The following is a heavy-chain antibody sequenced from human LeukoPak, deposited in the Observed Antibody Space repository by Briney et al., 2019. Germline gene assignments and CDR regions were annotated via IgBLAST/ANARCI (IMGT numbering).Heavy chain of an antibody. D-gene: IGHD3-3*01. J-gene: IGHJ4*02. Sequence: SETLSLTCAVYGGSFSGYYWSWIRQPPGKGLEWIGEINHSGSTNHNPSLKSRVTISVDTSKNQFSLKLSSVTAADTAVYYCARATPLNDFWSGYNYWGQGTLVTVSS. V-gene: IGHV4-34*01. CDR2: INHSGST. CDR1: GGSFSGYY. CDR3: ARATPLNDFWSGYNY.